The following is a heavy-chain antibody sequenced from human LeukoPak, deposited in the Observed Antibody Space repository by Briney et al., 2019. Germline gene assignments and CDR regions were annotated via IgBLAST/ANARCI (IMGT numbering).Heavy chain of an antibody. CDR3: VRLELRGDAFDI. CDR2: MNPNSGNA. CDR1: GYTFTSYD. V-gene: IGHV1-8*01. J-gene: IGHJ3*02. Sequence: GASVKVSCKASGYTFTSYDINWVRQATGQGLEWMGWMNPNSGNAGYAQKFQGRVTMTRNTSISTAYMELSSLRSEDTAVYYCVRLELRGDAFDIWGQGTMVTVSS. D-gene: IGHD1-7*01.